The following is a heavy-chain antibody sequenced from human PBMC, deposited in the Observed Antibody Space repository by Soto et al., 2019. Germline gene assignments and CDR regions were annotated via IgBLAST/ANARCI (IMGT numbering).Heavy chain of an antibody. V-gene: IGHV6-1*01. CDR3: ARCIAAAGTTLPNYYYYGMDV. D-gene: IGHD6-13*01. CDR1: GDSVSSNSAT. Sequence: SQTLSLTCAISGDSVSSNSATWDWIRQSPSRGLEWLGRTYYRSKWYNDYAVSVKSRITINPDTSKNQFSLQLNSVTPEDTAVYYCARCIAAAGTTLPNYYYYGMDVWGQGTTVTV. J-gene: IGHJ6*02. CDR2: TYYRSKWYN.